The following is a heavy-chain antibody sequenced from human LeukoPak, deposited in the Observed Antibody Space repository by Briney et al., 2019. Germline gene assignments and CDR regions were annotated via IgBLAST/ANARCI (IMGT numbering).Heavy chain of an antibody. D-gene: IGHD3-3*01. J-gene: IGHJ4*02. Sequence: GGSLRLSCAASGFTFSSYAMSWVRQAPGKGLEWVSGIFGSGSSTYYTDSVKGRFTISRDTSKNTLSLQMTSLRAEDTAVYYCAKDRPPGWRGTFFDYWGQGTLVTVSS. V-gene: IGHV3-23*01. CDR1: GFTFSSYA. CDR3: AKDRPPGWRGTFFDY. CDR2: IFGSGSST.